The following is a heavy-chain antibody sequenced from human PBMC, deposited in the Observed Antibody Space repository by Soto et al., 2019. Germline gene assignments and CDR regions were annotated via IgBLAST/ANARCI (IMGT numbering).Heavy chain of an antibody. V-gene: IGHV1-46*01. D-gene: IGHD6-19*01. CDR2: INPSGGST. CDR3: ARDNSIAVATNWFDP. CDR1: GYTFTSYY. J-gene: IGHJ5*02. Sequence: QVQLVQSGAEVKKPGASVKVSCKASGYTFTSYYMHWVRQAPGQGLEWMGIINPSGGSTSYAQKFQGRVTMTRDTSTSTVYMELSSLRSEDTAVYYCARDNSIAVATNWFDPWGQGTLVTVSS.